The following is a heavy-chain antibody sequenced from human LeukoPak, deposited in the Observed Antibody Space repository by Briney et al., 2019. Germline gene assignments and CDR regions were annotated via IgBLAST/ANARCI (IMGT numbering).Heavy chain of an antibody. V-gene: IGHV1-8*01. CDR3: ARRLDYYDSSGYYPMSDY. D-gene: IGHD3-22*01. Sequence: ASVKVSCKASGYTFTSYDINWVRQATGQGLAWMGWMNPNSGNTGYAQKFQGRVTMTRNTSISTAYMELSSLRSEDTAVYYCARRLDYYDSSGYYPMSDYWGQGTLVTVSS. J-gene: IGHJ4*02. CDR1: GYTFTSYD. CDR2: MNPNSGNT.